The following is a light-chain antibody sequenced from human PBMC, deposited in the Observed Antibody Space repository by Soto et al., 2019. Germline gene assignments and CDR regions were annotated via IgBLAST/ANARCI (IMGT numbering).Light chain of an antibody. CDR2: GAS. J-gene: IGKJ2*01. V-gene: IGKV3-20*01. CDR1: QSVSSSY. CDR3: HQYGSSPPYT. Sequence: EIVLTQSPGTLSLSPGERATLSCRASQSVSSSYLAWYQQKPGQAPRLLIYGASSSATGIPDRFSGSGSGTDFTLTISSLEPEDFAVYYCHQYGSSPPYTFGQGTKLEIK.